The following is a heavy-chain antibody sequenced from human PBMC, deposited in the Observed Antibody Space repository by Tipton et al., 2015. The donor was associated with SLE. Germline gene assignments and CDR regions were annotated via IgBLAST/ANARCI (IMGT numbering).Heavy chain of an antibody. V-gene: IGHV3-20*04. D-gene: IGHD3-3*01. CDR2: INWKGDST. CDR1: GFTFDDYG. CDR3: ARDFWSGRPPYGMDV. Sequence: SLRLSCVASGFTFDDYGMSWVRQAPGKGLEWVSDINWKGDSTGYADSVQGRFTISRDNAKKSLFLQMNSLRAEDAALYYCARDFWSGRPPYGMDVWGPGTTVTVYS. J-gene: IGHJ6*02.